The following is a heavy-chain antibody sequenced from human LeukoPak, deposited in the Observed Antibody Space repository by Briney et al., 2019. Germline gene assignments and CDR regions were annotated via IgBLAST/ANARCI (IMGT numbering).Heavy chain of an antibody. D-gene: IGHD2-2*01. CDR1: GYSFTGYY. CDR3: ARDQGDYYCSSTTCSGGASDF. J-gene: IGHJ3*01. CDR2: INSDSGDT. V-gene: IGHV1-2*02. Sequence: GASVKVSCKASGYSFTGYYLNWVRQAPGQGLEWMGWINSDSGDTKYAQKFQGRVTMTRDTSISTAYMELSSLMSDDMAVYYCARDQGDYYCSSTTCSGGASDFWGQGTMVTVSS.